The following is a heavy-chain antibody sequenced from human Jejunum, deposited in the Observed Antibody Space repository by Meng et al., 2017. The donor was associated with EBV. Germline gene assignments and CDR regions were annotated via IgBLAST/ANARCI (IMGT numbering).Heavy chain of an antibody. CDR1: GFTFSIYA. V-gene: IGHV3-23*03. Sequence: EVQLLESGGGLVQPGXXXXLSCAASGFTFSIYAMTWVRQAPGKGLEWLSVINDVGINTHYADSVKGRFTVSRDNSKNTLYLQMNSLRAEDTAVYYCAKRVTTVVTWAFDSWGQGTLVTVSS. J-gene: IGHJ4*02. CDR2: INDVGINT. D-gene: IGHD4-11*01. CDR3: AKRVTTVVTWAFDS.